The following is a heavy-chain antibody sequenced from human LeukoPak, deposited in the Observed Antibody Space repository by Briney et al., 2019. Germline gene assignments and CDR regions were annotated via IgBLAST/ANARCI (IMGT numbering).Heavy chain of an antibody. D-gene: IGHD6-13*01. V-gene: IGHV4-38-2*02. Sequence: SETLSLTCSVSGYSVSSDYYWGWIRQPPGKGLEWIGSIFHSGITYYSPPLRSRVTISVDTSKNQFSLKLTSVTAADTAVYYCARELIGYSSRGYMDVWGKGTTVTISS. CDR1: GYSVSSDYY. J-gene: IGHJ6*03. CDR3: ARELIGYSSRGYMDV. CDR2: IFHSGIT.